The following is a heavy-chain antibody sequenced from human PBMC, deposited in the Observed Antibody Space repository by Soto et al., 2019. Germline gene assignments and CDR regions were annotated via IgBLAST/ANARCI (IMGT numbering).Heavy chain of an antibody. J-gene: IGHJ5*02. D-gene: IGHD4-4*01. CDR2: IYTSGST. CDR3: ARGVYTVTTGNWFDS. V-gene: IGHV4-4*07. CDR1: XGSISSYY. Sequence: TLSLSCTASXGSISSYYWTWIRQPAGKGLEWIGRIYTSGSTNYNPSLKSRVTMSVDTSKNQFSLKLSSLTAADTAGYYCARGVYTVTTGNWFDSCGQGPMVTASS.